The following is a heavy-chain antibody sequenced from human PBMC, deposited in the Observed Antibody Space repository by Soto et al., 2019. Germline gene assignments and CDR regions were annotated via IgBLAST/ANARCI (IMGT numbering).Heavy chain of an antibody. Sequence: GGSLRLSCAASGFTFSSYGMHWVRQAPGKGLEWVAVISYDGSNKYYADSVKGRFTISRDNSKNTLYLQMSSLRAEDTAVYYCAKEEGSGWSKMGGYYYYGMDVWVQGTTVTVSS. V-gene: IGHV3-30*18. J-gene: IGHJ6*02. CDR3: AKEEGSGWSKMGGYYYYGMDV. D-gene: IGHD6-19*01. CDR2: ISYDGSNK. CDR1: GFTFSSYG.